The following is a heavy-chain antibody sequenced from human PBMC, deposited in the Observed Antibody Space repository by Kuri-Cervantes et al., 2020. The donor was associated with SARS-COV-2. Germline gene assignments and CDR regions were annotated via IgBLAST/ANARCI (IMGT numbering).Heavy chain of an antibody. CDR1: GDXXSNNKAA. Sequence: SETLSLTCALSGDXXSNNKAAWNXIRQSTSRGLEWLGRTYYRTYYRSQWYNDYAGSVISRIIINADTSTNQFSLQLKSVTPEDXAVYFCARGRGLEXXXDAFDIWGQGTLVTVSS. D-gene: IGHD6-19*01. J-gene: IGHJ3*02. CDR3: ARGRGLEXXXDAFDI. V-gene: IGHV6-1*01. CDR2: TYYRTYYRSQWYN.